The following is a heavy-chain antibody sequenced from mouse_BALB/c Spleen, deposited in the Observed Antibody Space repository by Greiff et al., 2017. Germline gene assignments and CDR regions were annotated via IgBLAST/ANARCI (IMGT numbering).Heavy chain of an antibody. J-gene: IGHJ3*01. V-gene: IGHV3-2*02. Sequence: VQLKESGPGLVKPSQSLSLTCTVTGYSITSDYAWNWIRQFPGNKLEWMGYISYSGSTSYNPSLKSRISITRDTSKNQFFLQLNSVTTEDTATYYCARGYGNYGDFFAYWGQGTLVTVSA. CDR1: GYSITSDYA. CDR3: ARGYGNYGDFFAY. D-gene: IGHD2-10*02. CDR2: ISYSGST.